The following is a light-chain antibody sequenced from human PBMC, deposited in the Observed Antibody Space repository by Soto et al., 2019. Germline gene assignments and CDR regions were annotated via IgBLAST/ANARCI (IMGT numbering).Light chain of an antibody. J-gene: IGKJ1*01. Sequence: EIVLTQSPATLSLSPGERATLSCRASQSVSSHLAWYQQKPGQAPRLLIYDASNRATGTPDRFSGSGSGTDFTLTISSLEPEDFAVYYCRERTNWPPSWTFGQGTKVDIK. CDR1: QSVSSH. CDR3: RERTNWPPSWT. CDR2: DAS. V-gene: IGKV3-11*01.